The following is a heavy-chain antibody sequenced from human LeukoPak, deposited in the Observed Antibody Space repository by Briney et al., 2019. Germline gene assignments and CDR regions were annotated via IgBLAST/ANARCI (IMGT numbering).Heavy chain of an antibody. D-gene: IGHD6-19*01. Sequence: GGSLRLSCAASGFPFSTYALSWVRQAPGKGLEWVSVVSGSGGDTYYADSVKGRFTVSRDNSKNTLYLQMDSLRAEDTAVYYCAKFSQSYSSGYDYWGQGTLVTVSS. J-gene: IGHJ4*02. V-gene: IGHV3-23*01. CDR1: GFPFSTYA. CDR2: VSGSGGDT. CDR3: AKFSQSYSSGYDY.